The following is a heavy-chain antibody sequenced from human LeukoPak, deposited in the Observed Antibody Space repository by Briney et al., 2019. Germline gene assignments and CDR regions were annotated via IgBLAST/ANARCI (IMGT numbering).Heavy chain of an antibody. CDR2: IYYSGTT. J-gene: IGHJ3*02. CDR3: ARDYYDSRGEAFDI. D-gene: IGHD3-22*01. CDR1: GGSIGSHY. Sequence: SETLSLTCTVSGGSIGSHYWSWIRQPPGEGLEWIGYIYYSGTTSYNPSLKSRVTISVDTSKNQFSLKLSSVTAADTAVYYCARDYYDSRGEAFDIWGLGTMVTVYS. V-gene: IGHV4-59*11.